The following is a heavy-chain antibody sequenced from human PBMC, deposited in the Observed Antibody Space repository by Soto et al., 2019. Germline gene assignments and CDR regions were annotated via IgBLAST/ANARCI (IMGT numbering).Heavy chain of an antibody. D-gene: IGHD2-2*01. CDR3: ARFPYCSSTSCAPSVVLD. Sequence: EVQLVESGGGLVKPGGSLRLSCAASGFTFSSYSMNWVRQAPGKGLEWVSSISSSSSYIYYADSVKGRFTISRDNAKNSLYQQMNSLRAEDTAVYYCARFPYCSSTSCAPSVVLDWGQGTLVTVSS. CDR1: GFTFSSYS. CDR2: ISSSSSYI. J-gene: IGHJ4*02. V-gene: IGHV3-21*01.